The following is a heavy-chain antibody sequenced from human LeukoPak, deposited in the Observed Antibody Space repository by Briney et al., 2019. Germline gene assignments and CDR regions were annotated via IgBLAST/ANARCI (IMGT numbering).Heavy chain of an antibody. D-gene: IGHD3-10*01. J-gene: IGHJ4*02. V-gene: IGHV4-59*01. Sequence: SETLSLTCTITVGSISTYYWGWIRQPPGKGLEWIGYTSYSGSTTYTPSLESRVTISVDTSKNQFSLRLSSVTAADTAVYYCTRITQGTVDYWGQGILVTVSS. CDR3: TRITQGTVDY. CDR2: TSYSGST. CDR1: VGSISTYY.